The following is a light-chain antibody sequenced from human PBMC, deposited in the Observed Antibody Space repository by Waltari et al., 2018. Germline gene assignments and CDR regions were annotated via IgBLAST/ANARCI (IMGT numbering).Light chain of an antibody. CDR2: VNSDGSH. CDR3: QTGGHGTWV. V-gene: IGLV4-69*01. J-gene: IGLJ3*02. CDR1: SGHSSNV. Sequence: QLILTQSPSASASLGASVKLTCTLSSGHSSNVIAWLQQQPEKGPRFVMKVNSDGSHRKGDEIPDRFSGSSSGAERYLSISSLQSEDEADYFCQTGGHGTWVFGGGTKLTVL.